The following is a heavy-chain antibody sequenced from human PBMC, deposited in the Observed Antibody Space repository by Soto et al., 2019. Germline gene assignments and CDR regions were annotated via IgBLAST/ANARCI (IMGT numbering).Heavy chain of an antibody. CDR1: GVTCSYGGYS. D-gene: IGHD3-16*01. CDR2: ISHVETT. CDR3: ARAGGYVSFDF. V-gene: IGHV4-30-2*06. J-gene: IGHJ4*02. Sequence: LSLTCSVSGVTCSYGGYSRSWIRQSRGWGLEWLGYISHVETTYYNPSFQSRLSLSIDRTRNQFSLSLSSRTAADKAVYYYARAGGYVSFDFWGQGIQVTVSS.